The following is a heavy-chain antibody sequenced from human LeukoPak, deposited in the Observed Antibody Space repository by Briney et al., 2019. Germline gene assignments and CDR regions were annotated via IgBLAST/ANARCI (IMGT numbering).Heavy chain of an antibody. CDR3: AKGAYDYIEIGYFDS. CDR1: GFTSTNYA. J-gene: IGHJ4*02. V-gene: IGHV3-23*01. Sequence: GGSLRLSCAASGFTSTNYAMNWVRQAPGKGLEWVPVLIGSSGSTDYADSVKGRFTISRDNSKNTVFLQMNSLRAEDTAIYYCAKGAYDYIEIGYFDSWGQGTLATVSS. D-gene: IGHD5-12*01. CDR2: LIGSSGST.